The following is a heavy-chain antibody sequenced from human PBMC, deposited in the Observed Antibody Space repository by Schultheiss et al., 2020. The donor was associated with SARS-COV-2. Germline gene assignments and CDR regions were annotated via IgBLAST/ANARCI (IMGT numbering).Heavy chain of an antibody. CDR1: GFTFSSYA. J-gene: IGHJ4*02. CDR3: VTRSPVGVYVDIVATHGINY. Sequence: GGSLRLSCAASGFTFSSYAMSWVRQAPGKGLEYVSAISSNGGSTYYADSVKGRFTISRDNSKNALYLQMSSLRAEDTAVYYCVTRSPVGVYVDIVATHGINYWGQGTLFTVSS. D-gene: IGHD5-12*01. V-gene: IGHV3-64D*06. CDR2: ISSNGGST.